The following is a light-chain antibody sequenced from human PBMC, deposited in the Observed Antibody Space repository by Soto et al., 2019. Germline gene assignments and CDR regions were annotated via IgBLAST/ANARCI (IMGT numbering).Light chain of an antibody. V-gene: IGLV2-14*01. CDR2: EVS. J-gene: IGLJ1*01. Sequence: VLTQPASVSGSPGQSITISCTGTSSDVGGYNYVSWYQQHPGKAPKLMIYEVSNRPSGVSNRFSGSKSGNTAPLTISGLQAEDEADYYCSSYTSSSTYVFGTGTKVTVL. CDR3: SSYTSSSTYV. CDR1: SSDVGGYNY.